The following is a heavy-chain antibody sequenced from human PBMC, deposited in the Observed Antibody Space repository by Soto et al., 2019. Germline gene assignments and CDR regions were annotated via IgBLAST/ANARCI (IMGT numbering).Heavy chain of an antibody. CDR2: IYHSGST. Sequence: SETLSLTCTVSGGSISSYSWSWIRQPPGKGLEWIGYIYHSGSTYYNPSLKSRVTISVDRSKNQFSLKLSSVTAADTAVYYCARVRFGEFQPPWFDPWGQGTLVTVSS. J-gene: IGHJ5*02. CDR3: ARVRFGEFQPPWFDP. D-gene: IGHD3-10*01. CDR1: GGSISSYS. V-gene: IGHV4-30-2*01.